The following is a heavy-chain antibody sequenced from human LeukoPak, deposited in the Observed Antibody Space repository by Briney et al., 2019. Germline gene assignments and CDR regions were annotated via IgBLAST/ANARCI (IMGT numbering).Heavy chain of an antibody. D-gene: IGHD3-10*01. V-gene: IGHV3-30*04. CDR2: ISYDGSNK. CDR3: ARDRRFGENMYYYYMDV. J-gene: IGHJ6*03. CDR1: GFTFSSYA. Sequence: PGRSLRLSCAASGFTFSSYAMHWVRQAPGKGLEWVAVISYDGSNKYYADSVKGRFTISRDNSKNALYLQMNSLRAEDTAVYYCARDRRFGENMYYYYMDVWGKGTTVTISS.